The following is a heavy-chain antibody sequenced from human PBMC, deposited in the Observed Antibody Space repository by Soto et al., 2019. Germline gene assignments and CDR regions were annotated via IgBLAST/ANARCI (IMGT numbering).Heavy chain of an antibody. Sequence: SETLSLTCTVSGGSVTGYYWSWIRQLPGRGREWIGYIYYAGTTLYTPSLNSRVTISVDRSKNQFSLKLKSVTAADTAVYYCARHDAVPTLQKGMGVWGQGTTVTVSS. CDR1: GGSVTGYY. CDR2: IYYAGTT. CDR3: ARHDAVPTLQKGMGV. V-gene: IGHV4-59*02. D-gene: IGHD2-21*01. J-gene: IGHJ6*02.